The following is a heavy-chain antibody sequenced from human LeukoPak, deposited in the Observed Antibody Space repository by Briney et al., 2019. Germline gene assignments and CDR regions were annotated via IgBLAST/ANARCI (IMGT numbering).Heavy chain of an antibody. J-gene: IGHJ6*03. V-gene: IGHV4-39*01. CDR2: VYFRGLT. CDR1: GDSVSSVGSSNYY. D-gene: IGHD5-12*01. CDR3: ASFEVDSIGNYYINV. Sequence: PSETLSLTCTVSGDSVSSVGSSNYYWGGIRQTPGKGLQWIGSVYFRGLTYYSPSLEGRVTISADTSRYQFFLNLTSVTAADTAVYFCASFEVDSIGNYYINVWGKGTAVIVS.